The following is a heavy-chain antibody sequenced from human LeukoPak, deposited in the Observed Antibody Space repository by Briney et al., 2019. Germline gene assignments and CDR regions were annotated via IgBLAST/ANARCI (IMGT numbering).Heavy chain of an antibody. V-gene: IGHV4-59*11. CDR3: ARDQEVREPRVFQH. D-gene: IGHD3-10*01. Sequence: PSETLSLTCAVSGGSIDSHFWSWIRQPPGKGLEWIGNIFFSGSTNNNPSLESRLTISQDSSKNQVSLKLSSVTAADTAVYYCARDQEVREPRVFQHWGQGTLVTVSS. J-gene: IGHJ1*01. CDR1: GGSIDSHF. CDR2: IFFSGST.